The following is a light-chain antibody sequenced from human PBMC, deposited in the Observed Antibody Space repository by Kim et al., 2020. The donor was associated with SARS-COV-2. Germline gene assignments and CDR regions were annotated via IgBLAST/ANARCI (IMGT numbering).Light chain of an antibody. V-gene: IGKV1-39*01. CDR3: QQSYSTFMYT. CDR2: GAS. CDR1: QSMSTS. Sequence: ASVGDSVTITCRASQSMSTSLNWYQQKAGKAPKLLIYGASSLQSGVASRFSGSGGGTDFTLKISSLQPDDFATYYCQQSYSTFMYTFGQGTKLEIK. J-gene: IGKJ2*01.